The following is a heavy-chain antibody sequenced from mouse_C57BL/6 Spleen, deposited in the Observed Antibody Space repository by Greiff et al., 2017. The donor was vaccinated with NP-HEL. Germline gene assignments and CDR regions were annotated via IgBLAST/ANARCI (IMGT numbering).Heavy chain of an antibody. CDR3: ARPGRRGFAY. V-gene: IGHV5-6*01. J-gene: IGHJ3*01. CDR1: GFTFSSYG. CDR2: ISSGGSST. D-gene: IGHD1-2*01. Sequence: EVKLVESGGDLVKPGGSLKLSCAASGFTFSSYGMSWVRQTPDKRLEWVATISSGGSSTYYPDSVKGRFTISRDNAKNTLYLQMSSLKSEDTAMYYCARPGRRGFAYWGQGTLVTVSA.